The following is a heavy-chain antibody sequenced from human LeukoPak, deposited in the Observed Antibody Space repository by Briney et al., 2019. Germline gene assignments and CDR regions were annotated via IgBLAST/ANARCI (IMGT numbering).Heavy chain of an antibody. V-gene: IGHV5-51*01. J-gene: IGHJ4*02. CDR2: IYPSDSDT. D-gene: IGHD4-17*01. CDR3: AVRLGVTTGDY. Sequence: GESLKISCKGSGYSFTNYWIGWVRQMPGKGPEWMGIIYPSDSDTKYSPSFQGQVTISADKSISTAYLQWSSLKASDTAMYYCAVRLGVTTGDYWGQGTLVTVSS. CDR1: GYSFTNYW.